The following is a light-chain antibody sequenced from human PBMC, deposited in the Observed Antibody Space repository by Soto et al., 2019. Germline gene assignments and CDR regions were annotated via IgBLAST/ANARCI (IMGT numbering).Light chain of an antibody. Sequence: EIVLTQSPGTLSLSPGERATLSCRASQSVTNNYLAWYQQKLGQAPRLVISVASNRATGISDRFSGSGSGTYFILTISRLEPADSAVYYCVQYGGLPLPFGGGTKVVI. V-gene: IGKV3-20*01. CDR1: QSVTNNY. CDR2: VAS. CDR3: VQYGGLPLP. J-gene: IGKJ4*01.